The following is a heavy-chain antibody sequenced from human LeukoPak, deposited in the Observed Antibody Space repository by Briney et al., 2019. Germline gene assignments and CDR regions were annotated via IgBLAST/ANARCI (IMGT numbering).Heavy chain of an antibody. CDR1: GGSISSSSYY. D-gene: IGHD3-3*01. CDR3: ARGRITIFGVVIDDAFDI. CDR2: IYHSGST. Sequence: SETLSLTCTVSGGSISSSSYYWGWIRQPPGKGLEWIGSIYHSGSTYYNPSLKSRVTTSVDTSKNQFSLKLSSVTAADTAVYYCARGRITIFGVVIDDAFDIWGQGTMVTVSS. V-gene: IGHV4-39*07. J-gene: IGHJ3*02.